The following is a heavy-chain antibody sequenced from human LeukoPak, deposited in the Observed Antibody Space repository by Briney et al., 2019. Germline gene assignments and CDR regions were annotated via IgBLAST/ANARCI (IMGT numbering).Heavy chain of an antibody. CDR1: GFTFRSYG. D-gene: IGHD1-14*01. CDR2: ISSSSIDI. J-gene: IGHJ4*02. CDR3: ARVRAHHIDY. V-gene: IGHV3-21*04. Sequence: GGSLRLSCEASGFTFRSYGLNWVRQAPGKGLEWVSSISSSSIDIYYADSVKGRFTISRDNAKNSLYLQMNSLRAEDTAVYYCARVRAHHIDYWGQGTLVTVSS.